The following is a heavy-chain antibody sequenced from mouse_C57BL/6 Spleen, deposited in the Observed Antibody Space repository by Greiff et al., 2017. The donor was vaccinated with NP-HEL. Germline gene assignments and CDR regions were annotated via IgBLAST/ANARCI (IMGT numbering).Heavy chain of an antibody. J-gene: IGHJ4*01. D-gene: IGHD4-1*01. CDR3: ARSTNWDAMDY. V-gene: IGHV1-82*01. Sequence: VQLQQSGPELVKPGASVKISCKASGYAFSSSWMNWVKQRPGKGLEWIGRIYPGDGDTNYNGKFKSKATLTVDKSSSTAYMQLSSLTSEDSAVYYCARSTNWDAMDYWGQGTSVTVSS. CDR1: GYAFSSSW. CDR2: IYPGDGDT.